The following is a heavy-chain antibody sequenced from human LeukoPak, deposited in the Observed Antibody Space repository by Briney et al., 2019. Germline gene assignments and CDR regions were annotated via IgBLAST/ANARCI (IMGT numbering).Heavy chain of an antibody. CDR3: ASVDSSWYDY. CDR2: ISSSSSYT. D-gene: IGHD6-13*01. V-gene: IGHV3-11*06. CDR1: GFTFSDYY. J-gene: IGHJ4*02. Sequence: GGSLTLSCAASGFTFSDYYMSWIRQAPGKGLEWVSYISSSSSYTNYADSVKGRFTISRDNAKNSLYLQMNSLRAEDTAVYYCASVDSSWYDYWGQGTLVTVSS.